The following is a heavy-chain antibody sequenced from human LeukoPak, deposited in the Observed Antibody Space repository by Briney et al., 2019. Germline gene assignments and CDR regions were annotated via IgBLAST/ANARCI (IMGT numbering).Heavy chain of an antibody. V-gene: IGHV3-23*01. CDR2: ISETGDVT. D-gene: IGHD6-6*01. J-gene: IGHJ4*02. CDR1: GFSFGSYP. CDR3: ARDSSHYLGSSDY. Sequence: GGSLRLSCVVSGFSFGSYPMSWVRQAPGKGLEWVSVISETGDVTHYADSMKGRFTISRDNIKNTLNLQMNSLRAEDTAIYYCARDSSHYLGSSDYWGRGTLVTVSS.